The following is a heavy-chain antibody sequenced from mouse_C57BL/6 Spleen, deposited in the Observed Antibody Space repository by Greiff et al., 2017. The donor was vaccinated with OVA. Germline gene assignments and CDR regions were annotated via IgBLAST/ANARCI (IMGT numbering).Heavy chain of an antibody. Sequence: VQLQQPGPELVKPGASVKISCKASGYSFTDSNMNWVKQSHGKSLEWIGVINPNYGTTSYNQKFKGKATLNVDKSSSTAYIQLNSLTSEDSAVDYCASSSVVDKGELFYFDYWGHGTTLTVSS. J-gene: IGHJ2*01. D-gene: IGHD1-1*01. CDR1: GYSFTDSN. CDR2: INPNYGTT. CDR3: ASSSVVDKGELFYFDY. V-gene: IGHV1-39*01.